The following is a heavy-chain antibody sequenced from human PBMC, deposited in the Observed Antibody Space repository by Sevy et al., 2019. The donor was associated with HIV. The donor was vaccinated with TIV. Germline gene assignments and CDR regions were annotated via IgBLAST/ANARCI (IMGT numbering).Heavy chain of an antibody. CDR1: GFIFSDRY. D-gene: IGHD3-16*01. Sequence: GGSLRLSCAASGFIFSDRYMNWIRQAPGKGLEWIAHITSNGNTIYYADSVQGRFTISRDNAKNSLFLQMNSLRAVDTAVYYCASSLLVDGRWGPPYGMDVWGQGTTVTVSS. CDR2: ITSNGNTI. CDR3: ASSLLVDGRWGPPYGMDV. J-gene: IGHJ6*02. V-gene: IGHV3-11*01.